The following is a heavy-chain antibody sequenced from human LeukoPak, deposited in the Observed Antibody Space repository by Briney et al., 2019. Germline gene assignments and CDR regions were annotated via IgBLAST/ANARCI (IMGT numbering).Heavy chain of an antibody. CDR3: ARARGRRCSSTSCQTYRTPPTYYYYGMDV. V-gene: IGHV4-34*01. CDR2: INHSGST. Sequence: SETLSLTCAVYGGSFSGYYWSWIRQPPGKGLEWIGEINHSGSTNYNPSLKSRVTISVDTSKNQFSLKPSSVTAADTAVYYCARARGRRCSSTSCQTYRTPPTYYYYGMDVWGQGTTVTVSS. D-gene: IGHD2-2*01. CDR1: GGSFSGYY. J-gene: IGHJ6*02.